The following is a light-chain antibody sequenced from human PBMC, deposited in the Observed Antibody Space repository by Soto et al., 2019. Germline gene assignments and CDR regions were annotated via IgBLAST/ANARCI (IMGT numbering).Light chain of an antibody. CDR2: DAS. CDR1: QSLSKN. J-gene: IGKJ2*01. Sequence: VMTQSPATLSVSPGERATLSCRASQSLSKNLAWYQQRPGQAPRLLIYDASTRATGIPARFSGSGSGTEFTLTISSLQSEDFGVYYCQQYNIWPPYTFGQGTKVDIK. CDR3: QQYNIWPPYT. V-gene: IGKV3-15*01.